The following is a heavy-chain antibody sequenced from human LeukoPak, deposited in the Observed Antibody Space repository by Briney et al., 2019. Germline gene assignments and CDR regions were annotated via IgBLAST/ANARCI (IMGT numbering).Heavy chain of an antibody. CDR3: ARALPYYYDSSGYPQRESWFDP. D-gene: IGHD3-22*01. V-gene: IGHV1-8*01. CDR2: MNPNSGNT. J-gene: IGHJ5*02. CDR1: GYTFASYD. Sequence: ASVKVSCKASGYTFASYDINWVRQAPGQGLEWMGWMNPNSGNTGYAQKFQGRVTMTRNTSISTAYMELSSLRSEDTAVYYCARALPYYYDSSGYPQRESWFDPWGQGTLVTVSS.